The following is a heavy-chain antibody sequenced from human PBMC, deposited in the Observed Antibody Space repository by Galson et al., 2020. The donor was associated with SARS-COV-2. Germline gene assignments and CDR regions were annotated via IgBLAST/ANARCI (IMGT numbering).Heavy chain of an antibody. V-gene: IGHV4-39*07. D-gene: IGHD6-19*01. CDR1: GGSISSIRYY. J-gene: IGHJ4*02. Sequence: SETLSLTCTVPGGSISSIRYYWGWIRQPPGKGLEWIGSIYYSGSTYYNPSLTSRVTISVDTSKNQFSLKLSSVTAAAAAVYYCARVADRSGWCRAYFDYWGQETLSPSPQ. CDR2: IYYSGST. CDR3: ARVADRSGWCRAYFDY.